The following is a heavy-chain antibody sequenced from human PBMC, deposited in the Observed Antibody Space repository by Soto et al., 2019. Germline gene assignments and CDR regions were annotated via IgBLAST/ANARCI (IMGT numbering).Heavy chain of an antibody. J-gene: IGHJ6*02. CDR3: ARSKLGVFWPVGGDV. CDR1: GFTFSSYA. CDR2: ISGSGGNT. V-gene: IGHV3-23*01. D-gene: IGHD3-3*01. Sequence: EVQLLESGGGLVQPGGSLRLSCAASGFTFSSYAMSWVRQAPGKGLEWVSAISGSGGNTYYADSVKGRFTISRDNSKNPLYLQMNSLRAEDTAVYYCARSKLGVFWPVGGDVWGQGTTVTVSS.